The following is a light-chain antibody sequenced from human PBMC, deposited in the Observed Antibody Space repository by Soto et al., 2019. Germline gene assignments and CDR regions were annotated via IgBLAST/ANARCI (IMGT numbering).Light chain of an antibody. Sequence: EIVMTQSPATLSVSPGERATLSCRASQSVSSNLAWYQQKPGLAPRLLIYGASNSATGIPARFSGSGSGTEFTLTISSLQSEYFAVYYCQHYNNWPYTFGQGTKLEIK. J-gene: IGKJ2*01. CDR1: QSVSSN. V-gene: IGKV3-15*01. CDR2: GAS. CDR3: QHYNNWPYT.